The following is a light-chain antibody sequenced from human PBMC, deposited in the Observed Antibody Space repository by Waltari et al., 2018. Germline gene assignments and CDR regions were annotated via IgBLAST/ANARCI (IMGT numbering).Light chain of an antibody. Sequence: QSVLTQPPSASGTPGQRVAISCSGSSSHIGRNTVTWYQQLPGPAPKLLIYSSNQRPSGVPDRFSGSKSGTSATLAISGLQSEDEADYYCAAWDDSLNGPWVFGGGTKLTVL. CDR1: SSHIGRNT. CDR2: SSN. V-gene: IGLV1-44*01. CDR3: AAWDDSLNGPWV. J-gene: IGLJ3*02.